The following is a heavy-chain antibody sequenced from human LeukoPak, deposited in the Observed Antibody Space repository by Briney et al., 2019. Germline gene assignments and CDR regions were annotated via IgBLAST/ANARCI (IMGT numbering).Heavy chain of an antibody. Sequence: SETLSLTCTVSGGSISSSAYHWGWIRQPPGKGLEWIGSIHYSGSTYYNPSLKSRVTISVRTSKNQFSLKLSSVTAADTAVYYCVRLPPSGSYGRGPSWGQGTLVTVSS. D-gene: IGHD1-26*01. V-gene: IGHV4-39*01. CDR3: VRLPPSGSYGRGPS. CDR2: IHYSGST. CDR1: GGSISSSAYH. J-gene: IGHJ4*02.